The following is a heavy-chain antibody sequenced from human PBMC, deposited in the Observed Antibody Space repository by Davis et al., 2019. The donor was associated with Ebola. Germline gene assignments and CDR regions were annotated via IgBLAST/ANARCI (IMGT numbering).Heavy chain of an antibody. CDR1: GYTFTGYY. CDR3: VRDPGRGSYILGWFDP. J-gene: IGHJ5*02. V-gene: IGHV1-2*02. Sequence: ASVKVSCKASGYTFTGYYMHWVRQAPGQGLEWMGWINPNSGGTNYAQKFQGRVTMTRDTSISTAYMELSSLRSEDMAVYYCVRDPGRGSYILGWFDPWGQGTLVTVSS. CDR2: INPNSGGT. D-gene: IGHD1-26*01.